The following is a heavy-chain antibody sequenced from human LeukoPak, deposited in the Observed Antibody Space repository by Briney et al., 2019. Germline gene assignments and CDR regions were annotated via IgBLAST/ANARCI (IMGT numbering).Heavy chain of an antibody. D-gene: IGHD5-12*01. V-gene: IGHV4-59*01. CDR2: IYYGGST. CDR1: GGSISSYY. Sequence: PSETLSLTCTVSGGSISSYYWSWIRQPPGKGLEWIGYIYYGGSTNYNPSLKSRVTISVDTSKNQFSLKLSSVTAADTAVYYCARGGGYDDAFDIWGQGTMVTVSS. J-gene: IGHJ3*02. CDR3: ARGGGYDDAFDI.